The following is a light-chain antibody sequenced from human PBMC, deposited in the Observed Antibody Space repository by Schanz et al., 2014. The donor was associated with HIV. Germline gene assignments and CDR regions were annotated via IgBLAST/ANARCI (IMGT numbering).Light chain of an antibody. V-gene: IGLV2-14*03. CDR3: SSFAGNNKLL. CDR2: GVT. CDR1: SGDIGTYAA. Sequence: QSVLTQPASVSGSPGQSITISCTGTSGDIGTYAAVSWYQQHPDKAPRLLIYGVTSRPSGISSRFSGSASGNTASLTISGLQADDEADYYCSSFAGNNKLLFGGGTKLTVL. J-gene: IGLJ2*01.